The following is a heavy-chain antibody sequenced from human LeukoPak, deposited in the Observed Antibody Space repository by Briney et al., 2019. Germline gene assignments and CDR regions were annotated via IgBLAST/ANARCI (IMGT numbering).Heavy chain of an antibody. V-gene: IGHV3-74*01. Sequence: GGSLRLSCAASGFTLSSYWMHWVRQAPGKGLVWVSRIKGDGSSTSYADSVKGRFTISRDNAKNTLYLQMNSLRAEDTAVYYCASALTMVRGVISDYWGQGTLVTVSS. CDR3: ASALTMVRGVISDY. J-gene: IGHJ4*02. CDR1: GFTLSSYW. CDR2: IKGDGSST. D-gene: IGHD3-10*01.